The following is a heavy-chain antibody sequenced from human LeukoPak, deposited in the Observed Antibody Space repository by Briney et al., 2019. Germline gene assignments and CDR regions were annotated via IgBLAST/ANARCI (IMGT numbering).Heavy chain of an antibody. CDR1: GGSISSFY. Sequence: SETLSLTCTVSGGSISSFYWSWIRQPPGKGLEYIGYIYNSGSTHYSPSLKSRVTISVDTSKNQFSLKLSSVTAADTAVYYCARGTQLWLPTNWFDPWGQGTLVTVSS. V-gene: IGHV4-59*01. J-gene: IGHJ5*02. CDR3: ARGTQLWLPTNWFDP. D-gene: IGHD5-18*01. CDR2: IYNSGST.